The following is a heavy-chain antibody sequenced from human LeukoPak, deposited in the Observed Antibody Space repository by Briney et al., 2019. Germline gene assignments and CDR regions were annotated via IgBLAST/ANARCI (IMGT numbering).Heavy chain of an antibody. D-gene: IGHD3-16*02. CDR2: LYNDGDT. V-gene: IGHV3-NL1*01. Sequence: GGSLRLSCAASGFTFRSYAMHWVRQGPGKGLEWVALLYNDGDTHYTDSVKGRFTISRDSSRNTLFLQMNSLRVEDSAMYYCVKRLTLGDLSIKGAFALWGQGTMVTVAS. J-gene: IGHJ3*01. CDR3: VKRLTLGDLSIKGAFAL. CDR1: GFTFRSYA.